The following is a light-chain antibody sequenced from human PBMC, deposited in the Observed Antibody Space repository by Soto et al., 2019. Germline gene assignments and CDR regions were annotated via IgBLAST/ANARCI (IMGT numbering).Light chain of an antibody. V-gene: IGLV3-1*01. CDR1: KLGNKY. Sequence: SYELIQSPSVSVSPGQTASITCSGAKLGNKYASWYQQKPGQSPVVVIYEDNKRPSGIPERFSGSNSGNTATLTISGTQAMDEADYYCQAWDSSTVVFGGGTKLTVL. CDR3: QAWDSSTVV. J-gene: IGLJ3*02. CDR2: EDN.